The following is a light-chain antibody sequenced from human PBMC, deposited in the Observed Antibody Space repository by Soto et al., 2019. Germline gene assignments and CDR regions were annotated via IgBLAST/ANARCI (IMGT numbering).Light chain of an antibody. V-gene: IGKV1-33*01. CDR3: QQYDNLIT. CDR2: DAS. Sequence: DIQMTQSPSSLSASVGDRVTITCQASQDISNYLNWYQQKPGKAPKLLIYDASNLETGVTSRFIGSGSGTDFTFTISSLQPEDIATYYCQQYDNLITFGQGTRLEI. J-gene: IGKJ5*01. CDR1: QDISNY.